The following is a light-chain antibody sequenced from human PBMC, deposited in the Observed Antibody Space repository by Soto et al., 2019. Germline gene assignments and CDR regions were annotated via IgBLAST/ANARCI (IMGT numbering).Light chain of an antibody. CDR1: SSNIGNYN. Sequence: QSVLTQPPSASGTPGQTVTISCSGSSSNIGNYNVDWYQQVPGTTPKPLIQSSTQRPSGDPDRFSGSKSGTSASLAISCLQYEDEADYYCAAWDGSLNGVVFGGGTKLTVL. J-gene: IGLJ3*02. V-gene: IGLV1-44*01. CDR3: AAWDGSLNGVV. CDR2: SST.